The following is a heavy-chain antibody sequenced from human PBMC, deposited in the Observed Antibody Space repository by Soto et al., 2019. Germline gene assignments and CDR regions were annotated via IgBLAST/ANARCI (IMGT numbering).Heavy chain of an antibody. V-gene: IGHV1-2*04. J-gene: IGHJ5*01. CDR2: INPNSGGT. CDR1: GYTFTRYY. CDR3: ASRHDYGDYAGNPVGEPDYNWFDP. D-gene: IGHD4-17*01. Sequence: GASVKVSCKASGYTFTRYYMHWVRQAPGQGLEWMGWINPNSGGTNYAQKFQGWVTMTRDTSISTAYMELSRLRSDDTAVYYCASRHDYGDYAGNPVGEPDYNWFDPWGQGTLVTVS.